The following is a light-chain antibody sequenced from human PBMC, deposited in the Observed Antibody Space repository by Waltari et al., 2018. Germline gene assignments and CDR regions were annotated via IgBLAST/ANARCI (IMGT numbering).Light chain of an antibody. V-gene: IGLV2-8*01. J-gene: IGLJ2*01. CDR2: EVS. Sequence: QSALTQPPSASGSPGQSVTISCTGTSNDVGGYNSVYWYQQHPGKAPKLMIYEVSKRPSGVPDRFSGSKSGYTASLTVSGLQAEDEADYFCSSYAGSNNVVFGGGTKLTVL. CDR1: SNDVGGYNS. CDR3: SSYAGSNNVV.